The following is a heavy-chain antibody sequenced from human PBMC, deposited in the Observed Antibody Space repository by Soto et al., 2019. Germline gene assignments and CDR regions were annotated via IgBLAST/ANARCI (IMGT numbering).Heavy chain of an antibody. CDR1: GFTFSSYG. J-gene: IGHJ6*02. Sequence: GGSLRLSCAASGFTFSSYGMHWVRQAPGKGLEWVAVISYDGSNKYYADSVKGRFTISRDNSKNTLYLQMNSLRAEDTAVYYCAKDRFHSGSYYYYGMDVWGQGTTVTVSS. D-gene: IGHD1-26*01. CDR3: AKDRFHSGSYYYYGMDV. V-gene: IGHV3-30*18. CDR2: ISYDGSNK.